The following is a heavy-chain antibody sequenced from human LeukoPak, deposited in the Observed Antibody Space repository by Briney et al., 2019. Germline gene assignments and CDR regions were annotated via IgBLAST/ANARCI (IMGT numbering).Heavy chain of an antibody. D-gene: IGHD1-7*01. V-gene: IGHV1-8*01. CDR3: ASPLTGTTRGGFDY. J-gene: IGHJ4*02. CDR2: MNPNSGNT. CDR1: GYTFTSYD. Sequence: ASVKVSCTASGYTFTSYDINWVRQAPGQGLEWMGWMNPNSGNTGYAQKFQGRVTMTRNTSISTAYMELSSLRSEDTAVYYCASPLTGTTRGGFDYWGRGTLVTVSS.